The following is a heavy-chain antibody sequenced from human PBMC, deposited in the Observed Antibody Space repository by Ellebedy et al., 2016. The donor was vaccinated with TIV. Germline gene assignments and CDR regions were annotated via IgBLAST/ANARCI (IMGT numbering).Heavy chain of an antibody. CDR3: AREMIAAPYYYYGMDV. CDR1: GFTFSSYS. J-gene: IGHJ6*02. V-gene: IGHV3-21*01. CDR2: ISSSSSYI. D-gene: IGHD6-13*01. Sequence: GESLKISCAASGFTFSSYSMNWVRQAPGKGLEWVSSISSSSSYIYYADSVKGRFTISRDNAKNSLYLQMNSLRAEDTAVYYCAREMIAAPYYYYGMDVWGQGTTVTVSS.